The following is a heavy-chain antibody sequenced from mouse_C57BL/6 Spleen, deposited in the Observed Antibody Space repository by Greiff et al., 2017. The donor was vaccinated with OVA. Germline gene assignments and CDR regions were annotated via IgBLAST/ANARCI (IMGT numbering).Heavy chain of an antibody. CDR3: ASRNYGSSYDAMDY. V-gene: IGHV1-80*01. CDR1: GYAFSSYW. D-gene: IGHD1-1*01. CDR2: IYPGDGDT. Sequence: SGAELVKPGASVKISCKASGYAFSSYWMNWVKQRPGKGLEWIGQIYPGDGDTNYNGKFKGKATLTADKSSSTAYMQLSSLTSEDSAVYFCASRNYGSSYDAMDYWGQGTSVTVSS. J-gene: IGHJ4*01.